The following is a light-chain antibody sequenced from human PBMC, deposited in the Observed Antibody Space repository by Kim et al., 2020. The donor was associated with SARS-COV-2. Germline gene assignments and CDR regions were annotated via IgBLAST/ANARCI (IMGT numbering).Light chain of an antibody. J-gene: IGLJ1*01. Sequence: GHSITISCTGTISDVGSYNLVSWYQQHPGKAPKLMIYEVSKRPSGVSNRFSGSKSGNTASLTISGLQAEDEADYYCCSYAGSSTYVFGTGTKVTVL. CDR3: CSYAGSSTYV. CDR2: EVS. V-gene: IGLV2-23*02. CDR1: ISDVGSYNL.